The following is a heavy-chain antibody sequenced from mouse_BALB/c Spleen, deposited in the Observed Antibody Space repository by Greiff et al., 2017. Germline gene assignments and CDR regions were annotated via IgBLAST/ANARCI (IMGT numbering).Heavy chain of an antibody. Sequence: QVQLQQSGAELMKPGASVKISCKATGYTFSSYWIEWVKQRPGHGLEWIGEILPGSGSTNYNEKFKGKATFTADTSSNTAYMQLSSLTSEDSAVYYCARYRYDVDYAMDYWGQGTSVTVSS. J-gene: IGHJ4*01. CDR2: ILPGSGST. CDR1: GYTFSSYW. V-gene: IGHV1-9*01. CDR3: ARYRYDVDYAMDY. D-gene: IGHD2-14*01.